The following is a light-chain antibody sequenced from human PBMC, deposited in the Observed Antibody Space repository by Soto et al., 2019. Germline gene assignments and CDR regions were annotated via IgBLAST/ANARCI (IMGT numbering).Light chain of an antibody. V-gene: IGKV3-11*01. Sequence: EIVLMQCPGTLSLSPRERATLSCRASQSISSYLAWYQQKPGQAPRLLIYDASNRATGIPVRFSGSGSGTDFTLTISSLEPEDFAVYYCQQRSNWPLTFGGGTKVDSK. CDR1: QSISSY. CDR3: QQRSNWPLT. J-gene: IGKJ4*01. CDR2: DAS.